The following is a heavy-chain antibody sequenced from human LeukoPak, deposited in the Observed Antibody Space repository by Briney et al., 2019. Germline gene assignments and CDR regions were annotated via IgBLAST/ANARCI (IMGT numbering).Heavy chain of an antibody. CDR3: ARDTAVVATSGYFDY. CDR1: GYTFTGYY. CDR2: INPNSGGT. V-gene: IGHV1-2*02. J-gene: IGHJ4*02. D-gene: IGHD5-12*01. Sequence: GASVKVSCKASGYTFTGYYMHWVRQAPGQGLEWMGWINPNSGGTNYAQKFQGRVTMTRDTSISTAYMELSRLRSDDTAVCYCARDTAVVATSGYFDYWGQGTLVTVSS.